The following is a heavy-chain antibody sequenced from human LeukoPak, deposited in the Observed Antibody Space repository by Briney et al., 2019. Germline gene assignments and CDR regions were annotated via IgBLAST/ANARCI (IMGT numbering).Heavy chain of an antibody. CDR3: ARGGYYDSSGYYYPYYFDY. CDR2: ISYDGSNK. Sequence: PGGSLRLSCAASGFTFSSYAMHWVRQAPGKGLEWVTIISYDGSNKYYADSVKGRFTISRDNSKNTLYLQMTSLRAEDTAVYYCARGGYYDSSGYYYPYYFDYWGQGTLVTVSS. CDR1: GFTFSSYA. D-gene: IGHD3-22*01. V-gene: IGHV3-30*04. J-gene: IGHJ4*02.